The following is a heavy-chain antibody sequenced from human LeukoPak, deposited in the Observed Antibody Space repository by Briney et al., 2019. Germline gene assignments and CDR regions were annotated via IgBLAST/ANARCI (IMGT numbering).Heavy chain of an antibody. V-gene: IGHV4-39*01. CDR1: GGSISSSSYY. CDR3: ARRKYYDYYYFDY. Sequence: SETLSLTCTVSGGSISSSSYYWGWIRQPPGKGLEWIGSIYYSGSTYYNPYLKSRVTISVDTSKNPSSLKLSSVTGADMAVYYCARRKYYDYYYFDYWGQGTLVTVSS. CDR2: IYYSGST. D-gene: IGHD3-16*01. J-gene: IGHJ4*02.